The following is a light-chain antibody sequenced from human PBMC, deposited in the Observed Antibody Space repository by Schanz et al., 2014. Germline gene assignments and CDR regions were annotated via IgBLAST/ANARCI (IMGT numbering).Light chain of an antibody. CDR3: SSYTSTSTLI. J-gene: IGLJ2*01. CDR1: NSDVGGYDY. Sequence: QSALTQPRSVSGSPGQSVTISCTGTNSDVGGYDYVSWYQQHPGKAPKLMIYDVNNRPSGVSNRFSGSKSGNTASLTISGLQAEDEADYYCSSYTSTSTLIFGGGTKLTVL. CDR2: DVN. V-gene: IGLV2-14*03.